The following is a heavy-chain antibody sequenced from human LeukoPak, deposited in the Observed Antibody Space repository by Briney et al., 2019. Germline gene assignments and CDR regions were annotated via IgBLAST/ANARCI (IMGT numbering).Heavy chain of an antibody. V-gene: IGHV3-30*02. CDR1: GFTFSSYG. D-gene: IGHD3-10*01. CDR3: AKDQSLRPPPNYYGSGVYYYYYMDV. Sequence: QTGGSLRLSCAASGFTFSSYGMHWVRQAPGKGLEWVAFIRYDGSNKYYADSVKGRFTISRDNSKNTLYLQMNSLRAEDTAVYYCAKDQSLRPPPNYYGSGVYYYYYMDVWGKGTTVTISS. J-gene: IGHJ6*03. CDR2: IRYDGSNK.